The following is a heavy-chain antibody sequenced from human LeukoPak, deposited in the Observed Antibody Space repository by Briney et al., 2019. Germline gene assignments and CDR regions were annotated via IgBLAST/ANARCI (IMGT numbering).Heavy chain of an antibody. D-gene: IGHD1-7*01. Sequence: PGGSLRLSCAASGFTFRNYWMNWVRQAPGQGLEWVANIKPDGSEKRYVDSVKGRFTISRDNANNSLYLQMNSLRAEDTAVYYCARVVGTDEGADYWGQGTLVTVSS. V-gene: IGHV3-7*04. CDR1: GFTFRNYW. J-gene: IGHJ4*02. CDR3: ARVVGTDEGADY. CDR2: IKPDGSEK.